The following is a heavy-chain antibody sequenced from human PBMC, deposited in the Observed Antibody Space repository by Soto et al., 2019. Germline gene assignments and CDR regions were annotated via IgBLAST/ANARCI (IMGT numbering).Heavy chain of an antibody. Sequence: SETLSLTCTVSGGSISSYYWSWIRQPPGKGLEWIGYIYYSGSTNYNPSLKSRVTISVDTSKNQFSLKLSSVTAADTAVCYCARAYSRVAVAGTGDDAFDIWGQGTMVTVSS. CDR2: IYYSGST. CDR1: GGSISSYY. CDR3: ARAYSRVAVAGTGDDAFDI. V-gene: IGHV4-59*01. J-gene: IGHJ3*02. D-gene: IGHD6-19*01.